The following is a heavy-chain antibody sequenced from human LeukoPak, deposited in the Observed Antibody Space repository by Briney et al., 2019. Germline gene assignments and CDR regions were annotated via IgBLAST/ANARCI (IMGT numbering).Heavy chain of an antibody. CDR3: ARDRRAITIFGVVITDAFDI. CDR1: GGSISSYY. D-gene: IGHD3-3*01. V-gene: IGHV4-4*07. Sequence: SETLSLTCTVSGGSISSYYWSWIRQPAGKGLEWIGRIYTSGSTNYNPSLKSRVTMSVDTSKNQFSLKLSSVTAADTAVYYCARDRRAITIFGVVITDAFDIWGQGTMVTVSS. J-gene: IGHJ3*02. CDR2: IYTSGST.